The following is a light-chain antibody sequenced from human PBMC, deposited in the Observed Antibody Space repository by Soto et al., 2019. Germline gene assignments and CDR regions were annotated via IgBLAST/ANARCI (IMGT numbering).Light chain of an antibody. Sequence: EIVLTQSPATLSLSPGERATLSCRASQSVSSYLAWYQQKPGQAPSLLIYDASNRATGIPARFSGSGSGTDFTLTISSLEPEAVAVYYCNHRSNGPPGLTFGGGTTVEIK. CDR3: NHRSNGPPGLT. CDR1: QSVSSY. V-gene: IGKV3-11*01. CDR2: DAS. J-gene: IGKJ4*01.